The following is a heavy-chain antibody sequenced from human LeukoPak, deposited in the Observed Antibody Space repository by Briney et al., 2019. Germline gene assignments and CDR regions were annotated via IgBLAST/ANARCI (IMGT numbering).Heavy chain of an antibody. CDR1: GFTFDDYA. Sequence: PGGSLRLSCAASGFTFDDYAMHWVRQGPGKSLEWVSLNNENGDIAYYGDSVRGRFTVSRDNAKNSLYLQMNSLTTEDTALYYCAKARWEPNFDYWGQGTLVTVSS. CDR2: NNENGDIA. CDR3: AKARWEPNFDY. J-gene: IGHJ4*02. V-gene: IGHV3-43*02. D-gene: IGHD1-26*01.